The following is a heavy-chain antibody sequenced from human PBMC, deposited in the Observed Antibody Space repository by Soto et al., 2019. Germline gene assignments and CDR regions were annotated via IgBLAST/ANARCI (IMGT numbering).Heavy chain of an antibody. CDR1: GGSISSGGYY. CDR2: IYYSGST. CDR3: AREGAAVFGPRSNWFAP. Sequence: QVQLQESGPGLVKPSQTLSLTCTVSGGSISSGGYYWSWIRQHPGKGLEWIGDIYYSGSTYYNPSLKNRVTITEDQSNKKFSRKMSSVTAADTAVYYCAREGAAVFGPRSNWFAPWGQGTRVTVSS. J-gene: IGHJ5*02. D-gene: IGHD3-10*01. V-gene: IGHV4-31*03.